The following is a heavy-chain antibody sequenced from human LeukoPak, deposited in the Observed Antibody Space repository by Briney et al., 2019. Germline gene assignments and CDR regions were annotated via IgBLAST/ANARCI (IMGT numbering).Heavy chain of an antibody. D-gene: IGHD2-2*01. V-gene: IGHV1-69*01. CDR2: IIPIFGTA. CDR1: GGTLSSYA. CDR3: ARGPARYYYGMDV. J-gene: IGHJ6*04. Sequence: SVKVSSKASGGTLSSYAISWVRQAPGQGLEWMGGIIPIFGTANYAQKFQGRVTITADESTSTAYMELSSLRSEDTAVYYCARGPARYYYGMDVWGKGTTVTVSS.